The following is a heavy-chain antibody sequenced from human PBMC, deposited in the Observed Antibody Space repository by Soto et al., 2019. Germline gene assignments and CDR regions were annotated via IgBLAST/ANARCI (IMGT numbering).Heavy chain of an antibody. D-gene: IGHD1-26*01. CDR2: FDPEDGET. Sequence: ASVKFSCKVSADTLTELSVHWWRQAPGKGRDGMEGFDPEDGETIYAQKFQGRVTMNEDTSTDTAYMELSSLRSEATAVYYCATDLGGATAYYYYCMDVWGQGTTVTVSS. V-gene: IGHV1-24*01. J-gene: IGHJ6*02. CDR1: ADTLTELS. CDR3: ATDLGGATAYYYYCMDV.